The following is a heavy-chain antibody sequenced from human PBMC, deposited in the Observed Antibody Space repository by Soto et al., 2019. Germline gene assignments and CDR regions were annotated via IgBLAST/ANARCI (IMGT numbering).Heavy chain of an antibody. CDR2: INVGGIT. CDR3: ARDRYYTY. J-gene: IGHJ4*02. Sequence: GGSLRLSCAASGFIVSSNEMSWVRQAPGKGLEWVSLINVGGITYYADSVKGRFTISRDISKNTLYLQMNSLRAEDAAVYYCARDRYYTYWGQGTLVTVSS. CDR1: GFIVSSNE. V-gene: IGHV3-66*01. D-gene: IGHD2-2*02.